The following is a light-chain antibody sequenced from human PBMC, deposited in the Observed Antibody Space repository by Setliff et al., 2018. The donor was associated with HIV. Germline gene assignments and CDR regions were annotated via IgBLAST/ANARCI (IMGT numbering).Light chain of an antibody. CDR3: CSNTGSNTYV. J-gene: IGLJ1*01. CDR1: SNDVGRYDL. CDR2: QAT. V-gene: IGLV2-23*01. Sequence: QPALTQPASVSGSPGQSITISCTGTSNDVGRYDLVSWYQQHPARAPKLIIYQATRRPSGVSNRFSGSKSGNVASLTISGLQAEDEADYYCCSNTGSNTYVFGTGTKVPS.